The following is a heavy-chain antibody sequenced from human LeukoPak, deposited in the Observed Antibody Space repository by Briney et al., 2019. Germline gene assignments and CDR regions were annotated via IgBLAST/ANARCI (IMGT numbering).Heavy chain of an antibody. CDR1: GGTFSSYA. J-gene: IGHJ4*02. D-gene: IGHD3-22*01. V-gene: IGHV1-69*04. CDR2: IIPILGIA. Sequence: GASVKVSCKASGGTFSSYAISWVRQAPGQGLEWMGRIIPILGIANYAQKFQGRVTITADKSTSTAYMELSSLRSEDTAVYYCAKDLFFSDSSGENYWGQGTLVTVSS. CDR3: AKDLFFSDSSGENY.